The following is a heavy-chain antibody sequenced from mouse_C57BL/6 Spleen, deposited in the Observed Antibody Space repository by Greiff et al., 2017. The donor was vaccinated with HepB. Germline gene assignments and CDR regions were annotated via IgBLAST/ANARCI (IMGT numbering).Heavy chain of an antibody. CDR3: NAKLGRTGSWFAY. J-gene: IGHJ3*01. Sequence: EVQLQQSGAELVRPGASVKFSCTASGFNIKDDYMHWVKQRPEQGLEWIGWIDPENGDTEYASKFQGKATITADTSSNTASLQLSSLTSEDTAVYYCNAKLGRTGSWFAYWGQGTLVTVSA. D-gene: IGHD4-1*01. CDR1: GFNIKDDY. CDR2: IDPENGDT. V-gene: IGHV14-4*01.